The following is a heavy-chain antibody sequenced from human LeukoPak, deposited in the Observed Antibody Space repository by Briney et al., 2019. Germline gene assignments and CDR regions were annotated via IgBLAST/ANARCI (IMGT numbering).Heavy chain of an antibody. Sequence: SETLSLTCTVSGGSISSGTYFWSWIRQPAGQGLEWVGRISTSGSTNYNPSPKSRVTISVDTSKNQLSLRLTSVTAADTAVYYCTRGWMAHGHWGQGTLVTVSS. CDR1: GGSISSGTYF. V-gene: IGHV4-61*02. CDR3: TRGWMAHGH. CDR2: ISTSGST. J-gene: IGHJ4*02. D-gene: IGHD5-12*01.